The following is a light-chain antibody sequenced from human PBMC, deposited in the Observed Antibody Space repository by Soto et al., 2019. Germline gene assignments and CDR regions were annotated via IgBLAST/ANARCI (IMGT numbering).Light chain of an antibody. CDR1: QGISSY. Sequence: AIRMTQSPSSLSASTGDRVTISCRASQGISSYLAWYQQKPGKAPKLLIYAASTLQSGVPSRFSGSGSGTDFTLTISCLQSEYFATYYCQQDYSYPWTFGQGTKVEIK. CDR2: AAS. J-gene: IGKJ1*01. CDR3: QQDYSYPWT. V-gene: IGKV1-8*01.